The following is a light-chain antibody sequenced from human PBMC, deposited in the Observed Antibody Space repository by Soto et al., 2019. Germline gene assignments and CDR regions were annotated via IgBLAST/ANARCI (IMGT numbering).Light chain of an antibody. J-gene: IGLJ2*01. V-gene: IGLV1-40*01. Sequence: QAVVTQPPSVSGAPGQRGTISCTGSSSNIGAGYDVHWYQQLPGTAPKLLIYGNSNRPSGVPDRFSGSKSGTSASLAITGLQAEDEADYYCQSYDSSLSGSAVFGGGTKLTVL. CDR2: GNS. CDR3: QSYDSSLSGSAV. CDR1: SSNIGAGYD.